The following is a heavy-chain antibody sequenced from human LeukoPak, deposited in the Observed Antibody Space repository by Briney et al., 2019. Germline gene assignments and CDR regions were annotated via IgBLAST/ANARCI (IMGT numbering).Heavy chain of an antibody. V-gene: IGHV4-39*01. CDR2: IYYSGST. J-gene: IGHJ4*02. CDR3: ARTSSSWLYYFDY. D-gene: IGHD6-13*01. Sequence: SETLSLTCTVSGGSISSSSYYWGWIRQPPGKGLEWIGSIYYSGSTYYNPSLKSRVTISVDTSKNQFSLKLSSVTAADTAVYYCARTSSSWLYYFDYWGQGTLVTVSS. CDR1: GGSISSSSYY.